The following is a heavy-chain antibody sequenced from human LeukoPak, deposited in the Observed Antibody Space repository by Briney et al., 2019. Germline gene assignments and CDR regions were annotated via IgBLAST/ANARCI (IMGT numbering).Heavy chain of an antibody. V-gene: IGHV1-69*13. CDR2: IIPIFSTA. CDR1: GGTFSSYA. D-gene: IGHD3-16*01. Sequence: ASLKVSCKASGGTFSSYAISWVRQAPGQGLEWMGGIIPIFSTANYAQKFQGRVTITADESTSTAYMELSSLRSEDTAVYYCARDGPETGGDWGQGTLVTVSS. J-gene: IGHJ4*02. CDR3: ARDGPETGGD.